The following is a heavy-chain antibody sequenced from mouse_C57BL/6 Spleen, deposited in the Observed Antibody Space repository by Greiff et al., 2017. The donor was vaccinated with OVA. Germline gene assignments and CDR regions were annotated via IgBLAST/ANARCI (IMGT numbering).Heavy chain of an antibody. CDR1: GYSITSGYD. CDR3: AREGMGGFDY. Sequence: EVKVEESGPGMVKPSQSLSLTSTVTGYSITSGYDWHWIRHFPGNKLEWMGYISYSGSTNYNPSLKSRISITHDTSKNHFFLKLNSVTTEDTATYYCAREGMGGFDYWGQGTTLTVSS. D-gene: IGHD2-10*02. J-gene: IGHJ2*01. CDR2: ISYSGST. V-gene: IGHV3-1*01.